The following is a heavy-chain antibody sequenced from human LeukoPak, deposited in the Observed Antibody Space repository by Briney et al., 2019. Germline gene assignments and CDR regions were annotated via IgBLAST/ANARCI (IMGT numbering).Heavy chain of an antibody. J-gene: IGHJ4*02. Sequence: GGSLRLSCAASGFTFSGYAMHWVRQAPGKGLEYVSAISSNGGSTYYANSVKGRFTISRDNSKNTLYLQMNSLRAEDTAVYYCAKTPISMVRGVTFLDYWGQGTLVTVSS. V-gene: IGHV3-64*01. D-gene: IGHD3-10*01. CDR2: ISSNGGST. CDR1: GFTFSGYA. CDR3: AKTPISMVRGVTFLDY.